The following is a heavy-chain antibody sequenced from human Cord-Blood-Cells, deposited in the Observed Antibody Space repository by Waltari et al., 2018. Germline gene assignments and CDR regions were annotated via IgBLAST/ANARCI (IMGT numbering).Heavy chain of an antibody. V-gene: IGHV1-2*04. CDR2: INPNSGGT. CDR3: ASNVGIAARPAFDI. Sequence: QVQLVQSGAEVKKPGASVKVSCKASGYTFTGYYMHWVRQAPGQGLDGMGWINPNSGGTNYAQKFQGWVTMTRDTSISTAYMELNRLRSDDTAVYYCASNVGIAARPAFDIWGQGTMVTVSS. CDR1: GYTFTGYY. D-gene: IGHD6-6*01. J-gene: IGHJ3*02.